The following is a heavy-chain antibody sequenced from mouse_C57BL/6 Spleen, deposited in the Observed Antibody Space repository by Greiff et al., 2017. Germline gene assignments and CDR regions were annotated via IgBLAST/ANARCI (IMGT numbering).Heavy chain of an antibody. D-gene: IGHD2-4*01. CDR1: GYSFTGYY. CDR2: INPSTGGT. Sequence: EVQLQQSGPELVKPGASVKISCKASGYSFTGYYMNWVKQSPEKSLEWIGEINPSTGGTTYTQKFKAKATVTVDKTSSTAYMQLKSLTSEDTAVYYCTRAIYCDYYYYAMDYWGQGTSVTVSS. V-gene: IGHV1-42*01. CDR3: TRAIYCDYYYYAMDY. J-gene: IGHJ4*01.